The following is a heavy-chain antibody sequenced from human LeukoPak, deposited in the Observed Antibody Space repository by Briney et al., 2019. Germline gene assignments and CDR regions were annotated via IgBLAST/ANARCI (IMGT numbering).Heavy chain of an antibody. Sequence: ASVKVSCKASGYTFTSYGISWVRQAPGQGLEWMGWISAYNGNTNYAQKLQGRVTMTTDTSTSTAYMELRSLRSDDTAVYYCARGVGDDFWSGYPAHPLDVWGKGTTVTVSS. J-gene: IGHJ6*04. CDR2: ISAYNGNT. D-gene: IGHD3-3*01. CDR3: ARGVGDDFWSGYPAHPLDV. CDR1: GYTFTSYG. V-gene: IGHV1-18*01.